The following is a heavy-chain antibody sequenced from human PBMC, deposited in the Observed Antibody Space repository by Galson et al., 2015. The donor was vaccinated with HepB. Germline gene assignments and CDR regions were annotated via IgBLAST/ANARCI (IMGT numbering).Heavy chain of an antibody. Sequence: SLRLSCAASGFTFSSYGMHWVRQAPGKGLEWVAVISYDGSNKYYADSVKGRFTISRDNSKNTLYLQMNSLRAEDTAVYYYAKDGEPIFGVVMAPDYWGQGTLVTVSS. V-gene: IGHV3-30*18. J-gene: IGHJ4*02. D-gene: IGHD3-3*01. CDR2: ISYDGSNK. CDR1: GFTFSSYG. CDR3: AKDGEPIFGVVMAPDY.